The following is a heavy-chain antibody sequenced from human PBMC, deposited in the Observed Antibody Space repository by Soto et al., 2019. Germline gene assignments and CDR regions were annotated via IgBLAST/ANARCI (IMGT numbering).Heavy chain of an antibody. Sequence: GGSLRLSCAASGLPFSTYAMTWVRQAPGKGLDWVSVISGSGDTTYYADSVKGRFTISRDNSKNTLYLEMNGLRAEDMAIYSCATQAEGFLTGPLDFWGQGTMVTVSS. CDR3: ATQAEGFLTGPLDF. J-gene: IGHJ4*02. CDR1: GLPFSTYA. CDR2: ISGSGDTT. V-gene: IGHV3-23*01. D-gene: IGHD7-27*01.